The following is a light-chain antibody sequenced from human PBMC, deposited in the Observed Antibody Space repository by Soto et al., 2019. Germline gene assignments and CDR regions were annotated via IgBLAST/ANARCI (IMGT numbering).Light chain of an antibody. CDR1: SSDVGTYNY. CDR2: DVS. V-gene: IGLV2-11*01. CDR3: CSYAGRSDYFV. Sequence: QSALTQPRSVSGSPGQSVTISCTGTSSDVGTYNYVSWYQQHPGKAPKVVIYDVSQRPSGVPDRFSGSKSGNTASLSISGLHGEDEADYYCCSYAGRSDYFVFGTGTKLTVL. J-gene: IGLJ1*01.